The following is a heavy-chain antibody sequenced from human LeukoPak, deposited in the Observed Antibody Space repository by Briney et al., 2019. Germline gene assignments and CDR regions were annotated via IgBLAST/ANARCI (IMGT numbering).Heavy chain of an antibody. J-gene: IGHJ5*02. Sequence: ASVKVSCKASGYTFTGYYMHWVRQAPGQGLEWMGIINPSGGSASYAQKFQGRVTMTRDMSTSTVYMELSSLRSEDTAVYYCARALSWFDPWGQGTLVTVSS. D-gene: IGHD3-16*02. CDR1: GYTFTGYY. V-gene: IGHV1-46*01. CDR3: ARALSWFDP. CDR2: INPSGGSA.